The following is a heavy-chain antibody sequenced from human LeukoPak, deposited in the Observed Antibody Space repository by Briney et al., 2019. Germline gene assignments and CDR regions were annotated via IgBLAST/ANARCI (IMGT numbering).Heavy chain of an antibody. CDR1: GFTVSSNY. J-gene: IGHJ4*02. D-gene: IGHD3-10*01. V-gene: IGHV3-74*01. CDR2: INPDGSTT. CDR3: ARVRVGAYDFEY. Sequence: GGSLRLSCAAPGFTVSSNYMSWVRQVPGKGLVWVSRINPDGSTTTYADSVKGRFTISRDNAKNTLYLQMNSLRAEDTAVYYCARVRVGAYDFEYWGQGTLVTVSS.